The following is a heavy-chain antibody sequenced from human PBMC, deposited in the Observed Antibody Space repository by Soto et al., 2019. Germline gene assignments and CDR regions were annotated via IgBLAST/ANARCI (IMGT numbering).Heavy chain of an antibody. CDR3: TRSGDNYNVLDY. CDR1: GFTCSDYY. D-gene: IGHD3-10*02. Sequence: GSLSRSCVASGFTCSDYYMSWVRQAPGKGLEWLSYSSNSGTYTKYAGSVKGRFSISRDNAKNSLYLQINSLRGEDTAIYYCTRSGDNYNVLDYWGQGTPVTVSS. V-gene: IGHV3-11*06. CDR2: SSNSGTYT. J-gene: IGHJ4*02.